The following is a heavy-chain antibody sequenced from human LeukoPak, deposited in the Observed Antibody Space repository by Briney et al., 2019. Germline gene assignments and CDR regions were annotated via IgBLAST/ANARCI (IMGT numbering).Heavy chain of an antibody. J-gene: IGHJ6*03. CDR3: ARERYYYYYMDV. CDR2: IYHSGST. CDR1: GYSISSGYY. Sequence: SETLSLTCTVSGYSISSGYYWGWIRQPPGKGLEWIGSIYHSGSTCYNPSLKSRVTISVDTSKNQFSLKLGSVTPEDTAVYYCARERYYYYYMDVWGKGTTVTVSS. V-gene: IGHV4-38-2*02.